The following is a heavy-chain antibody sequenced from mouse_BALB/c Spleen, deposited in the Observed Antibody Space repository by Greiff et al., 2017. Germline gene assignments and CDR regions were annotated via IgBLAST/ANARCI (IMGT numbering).Heavy chain of an antibody. V-gene: IGHV5-12-1*01. Sequence: DVQLVESGGGLVKPGGSLKLSCAASGFAFSSYDMSWVRQTPEKRLEWVAYISSGGGSTYYPDTVKGRFTISRDNAKNTLYLQMSSLKSEDTAMYYCARPSYGNYFAYWGQGTLVTVSA. J-gene: IGHJ3*01. CDR3: ARPSYGNYFAY. CDR2: ISSGGGST. CDR1: GFAFSSYD. D-gene: IGHD2-1*01.